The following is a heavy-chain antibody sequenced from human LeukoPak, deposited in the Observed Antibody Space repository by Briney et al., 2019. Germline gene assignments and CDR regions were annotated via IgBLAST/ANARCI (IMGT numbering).Heavy chain of an antibody. J-gene: IGHJ5*02. V-gene: IGHV4-4*07. CDR2: IYTSGST. CDR3: ARGYYGSGSYLLGENWFDP. Sequence: SETLSLTCTVSGGSISSYYWSWIRQPAGKGLEWIGRIYTSGSTNYNPSPKSRVTISVDTSKNQFSLKLSSVTAADTAVYYCARGYYGSGSYLLGENWFDPWGQGTLVTVSS. D-gene: IGHD3-10*01. CDR1: GGSISSYY.